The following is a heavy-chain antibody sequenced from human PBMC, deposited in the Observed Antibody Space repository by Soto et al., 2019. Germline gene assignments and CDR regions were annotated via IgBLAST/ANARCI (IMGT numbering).Heavy chain of an antibody. Sequence: QVHLVESGGGVVQAGRSLRLSCTASGLTLNSFAIHWVRQAPGKGLEWVSVISEDGGNKYFAESVRGRFLISRDNSKNTVYRQMNSLRLEDTAVYFWARRLTRTVSALIYWGQGTLVSVSS. CDR3: ARRLTRTVSALIY. V-gene: IGHV3-30-3*01. CDR2: ISEDGGNK. CDR1: GLTLNSFA. J-gene: IGHJ4*02. D-gene: IGHD3-22*01.